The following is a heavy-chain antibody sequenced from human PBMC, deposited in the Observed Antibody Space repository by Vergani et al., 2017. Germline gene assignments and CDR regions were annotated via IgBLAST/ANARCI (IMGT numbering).Heavy chain of an antibody. CDR3: ARDARLGYGDYGGVFDY. J-gene: IGHJ4*02. V-gene: IGHV5-51*06. D-gene: IGHD4-17*01. Sequence: EVQLVQSGAEVKTPGESLKISCKGSGYSFTSYWIGWVRQMPGKGLEWMGLIYYSGSTYYNPSLKSRVNISVDTSKNQFSLKLSSVTAADTAVYYCARDARLGYGDYGGVFDYWGQGTLVTVSS. CDR1: GYSFTSYW. CDR2: IYYSGST.